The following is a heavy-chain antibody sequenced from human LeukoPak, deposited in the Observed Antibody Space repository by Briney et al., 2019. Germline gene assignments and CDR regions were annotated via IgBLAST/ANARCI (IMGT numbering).Heavy chain of an antibody. J-gene: IGHJ4*02. D-gene: IGHD6-6*01. V-gene: IGHV1-46*01. CDR1: GYTFTGYY. CDR2: INPTGGST. Sequence: ASVKVSCKASGYTFTGYYMHWVRQAPGQGLEWMGIINPTGGSTSHAQKFQGRVTMTRDTSTSTVYMELSSLRSEDTAVYYCARKGSSSCFDYWGQGTLVTVSS. CDR3: ARKGSSSCFDY.